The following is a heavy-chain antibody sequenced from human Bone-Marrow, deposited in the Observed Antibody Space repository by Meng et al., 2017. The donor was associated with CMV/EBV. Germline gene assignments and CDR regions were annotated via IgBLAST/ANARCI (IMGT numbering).Heavy chain of an antibody. CDR3: ARVEYSSSWYALTNYYYGMDV. J-gene: IGHJ6*02. CDR1: GFTFSSYS. CDR2: ISSSSSYI. Sequence: GESLKISCAASGFTFSSYSMNWVRQAPGKGLEWISSISSSSSYIYYADSVKGRFTISRDNAKNSLYLQMNSLRAEDTAVYYCARVEYSSSWYALTNYYYGMDVWGQGTTVTVSS. V-gene: IGHV3-21*01. D-gene: IGHD6-13*01.